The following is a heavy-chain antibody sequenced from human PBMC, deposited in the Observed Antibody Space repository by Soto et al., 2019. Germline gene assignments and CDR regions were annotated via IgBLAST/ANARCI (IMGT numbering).Heavy chain of an antibody. CDR2: ISGSGGST. Sequence: GGSLRLSCAASGFTFSSYWMHWVRQAPGKGLVWVSRISGSGGSTYYADSVKGRFTISRDNSKNTLYLQMNSLRAEDTAVYYCAKLALEYSSGWYAVLSNYYFDYWGQGTLVTVSS. V-gene: IGHV3-23*01. CDR3: AKLALEYSSGWYAVLSNYYFDY. D-gene: IGHD6-19*01. CDR1: GFTFSSYW. J-gene: IGHJ4*02.